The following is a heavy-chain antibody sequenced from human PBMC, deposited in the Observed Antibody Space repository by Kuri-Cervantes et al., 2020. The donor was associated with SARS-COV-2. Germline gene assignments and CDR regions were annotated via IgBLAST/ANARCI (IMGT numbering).Heavy chain of an antibody. Sequence: GESLKISCAASGFTFSSYWMHWVRQAPGMGLVWVSRINNDGSSTSYADFVKGRVTISRDNAKNTAYLQIHSLRADDTAVYYCARHDSLKPWGQGTLVTVSS. CDR3: ARHDSLKP. D-gene: IGHD3-3*01. CDR2: INNDGSST. CDR1: GFTFSSYW. J-gene: IGHJ5*02. V-gene: IGHV3-74*01.